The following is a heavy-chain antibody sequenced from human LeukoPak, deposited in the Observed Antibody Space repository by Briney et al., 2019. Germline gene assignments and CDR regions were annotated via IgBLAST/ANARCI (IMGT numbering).Heavy chain of an antibody. CDR1: GFTFADSA. CDR3: AKDLTSGPTSGFDY. Sequence: GGSLRLSCAASGFTFADSAMHSVWPAPGKGLGWVSGISWNSGSIGYADSVKGRFTISRDNAKNSLYLQMNSLRAEDAALYYCAKDLTSGPTSGFDYWGQGTLVTVSS. D-gene: IGHD1-26*01. V-gene: IGHV3-9*01. J-gene: IGHJ4*02. CDR2: ISWNSGSI.